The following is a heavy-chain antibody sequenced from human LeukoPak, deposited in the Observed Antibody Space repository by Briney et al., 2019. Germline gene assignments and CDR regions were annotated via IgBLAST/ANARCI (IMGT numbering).Heavy chain of an antibody. V-gene: IGHV1-69*04. CDR2: IIPILGIA. J-gene: IGHJ5*02. CDR3: ARGIQGSGSYWHQNWFDP. CDR1: GGTFSSYA. Sequence: ASVKVSCKASGGTFSSYAISWVRQAPGQGLEWMGRIIPILGIANYAQKFQGRVTITADKSTSTAYMELSSLRSEDTAVYYCARGIQGSGSYWHQNWFDPWGQGTLVTVSS. D-gene: IGHD3-10*01.